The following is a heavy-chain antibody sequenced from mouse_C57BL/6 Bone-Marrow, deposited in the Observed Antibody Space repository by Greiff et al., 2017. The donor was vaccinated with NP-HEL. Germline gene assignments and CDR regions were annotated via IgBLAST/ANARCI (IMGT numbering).Heavy chain of an antibody. CDR2: IDPSDSYT. CDR1: GYTFTSYW. CDR3: ARSGDYDDYAMDY. Sequence: QVQLQQPGAELVKPGASVKLSCKASGYTFTSYWMQWVKQRPGQGLEWIGEIDPSDSYTNYTQKFKGKATLTVDTSSSTAYMQLSSLTSEDSAVYYCARSGDYDDYAMDYWGQGTSVTVSS. J-gene: IGHJ4*01. D-gene: IGHD2-4*01. V-gene: IGHV1-50*01.